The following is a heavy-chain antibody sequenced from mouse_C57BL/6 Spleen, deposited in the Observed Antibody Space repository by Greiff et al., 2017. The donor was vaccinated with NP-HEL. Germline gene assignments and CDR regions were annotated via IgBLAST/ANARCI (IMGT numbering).Heavy chain of an antibody. J-gene: IGHJ2*01. CDR2: IHPNSGST. CDR1: GYTFTSYW. CDR3: ARGTTVDNFDY. D-gene: IGHD1-1*01. V-gene: IGHV1-64*01. Sequence: QVQLQQPGAELVKPGASVKLSCKASGYTFTSYWMHWVKQRPGQGLEWIGMIHPNSGSTNYNEKFKSKATLTVDKSASTAYMQLSSLTSEDSAVYYCARGTTVDNFDYWGQGTTLTVSS.